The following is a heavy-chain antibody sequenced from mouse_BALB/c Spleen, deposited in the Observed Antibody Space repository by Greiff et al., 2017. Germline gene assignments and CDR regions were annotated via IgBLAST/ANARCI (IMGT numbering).Heavy chain of an antibody. CDR1: GYTFTSYY. D-gene: IGHD1-2*01. V-gene: IGHV1S81*02. CDR3: TRSGGTAIFDY. Sequence: QVQLKESGPELVRPGVSVKLSCKASGYTFTSYYMYWVKQRPGQGLEWIGGINPSNGGTNFNEKFKSKATLTVDKSSSTAYMQLSSLTSEDSAVYYCTRSGGTAIFDYWGQGTTLTVSS. CDR2: INPSNGGT. J-gene: IGHJ2*01.